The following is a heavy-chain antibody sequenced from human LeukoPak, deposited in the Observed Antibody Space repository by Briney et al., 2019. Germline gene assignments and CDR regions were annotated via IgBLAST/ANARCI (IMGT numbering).Heavy chain of an antibody. CDR2: ISNSGSTI. V-gene: IGHV3-11*01. D-gene: IGHD3-10*01. J-gene: IGHJ4*02. CDR3: AREMDYYGSGSPY. CDR1: GFTFSDYY. Sequence: GGSLRLSCAASGFTFSDYYMSWIRQAPGKGPEWVSYISNSGSTIYYADSVKGRFTISRDNAKNSLYLQMNSLRVEDTAVYYCAREMDYYGSGSPYWGQGTLVTVSS.